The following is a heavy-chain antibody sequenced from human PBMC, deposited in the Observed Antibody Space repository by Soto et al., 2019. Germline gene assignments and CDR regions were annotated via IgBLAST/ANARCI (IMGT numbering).Heavy chain of an antibody. CDR1: GGSISSSSYY. J-gene: IGHJ4*02. Sequence: SETLSLTCTVSGGSISSSSYYWGWIRQPPGKGLEWIGSIYYSGNTYYNPSLQSRVTISVDTSRNQFSLKLSSVTAADTAVYYCARYDYDDYTNFDYWGQGTLVTV. CDR2: IYYSGNT. CDR3: ARYDYDDYTNFDY. V-gene: IGHV4-39*01. D-gene: IGHD4-17*01.